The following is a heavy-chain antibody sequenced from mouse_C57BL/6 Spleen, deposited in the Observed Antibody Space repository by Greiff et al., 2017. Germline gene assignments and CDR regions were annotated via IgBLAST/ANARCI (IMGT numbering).Heavy chain of an antibody. Sequence: EVQLQQSGAELVKPGASVKLSCTASGFNIKDYYMHWVKQRTEQGLEWIGRFDPEDGETKYAPNFQGKDTITADTSSNTAYLQLSSLTSEDTAVYYCARDYGSSYWYFDVWGTGTTVTVSS. V-gene: IGHV14-2*01. D-gene: IGHD1-1*01. CDR1: GFNIKDYY. CDR2: FDPEDGET. CDR3: ARDYGSSYWYFDV. J-gene: IGHJ1*03.